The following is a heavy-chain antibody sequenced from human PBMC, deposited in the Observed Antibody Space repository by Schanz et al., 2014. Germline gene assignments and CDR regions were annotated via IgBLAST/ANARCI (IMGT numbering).Heavy chain of an antibody. CDR1: GSTLSKLS. J-gene: IGHJ6*02. V-gene: IGHV1-24*01. Sequence: QVQLVQSGAEVTKAGASVKVSCTVSGSTLSKLSIHWVRQAPGKGLEWMGGLDLEDGEIVYAEQLKGRVTMTEDTSTDTAYMELSSLRSQDTAVYYCATAEDASGSYGLPACGVWGQGTTVIVSS. D-gene: IGHD3-10*01. CDR2: LDLEDGEI. CDR3: ATAEDASGSYGLPACGV.